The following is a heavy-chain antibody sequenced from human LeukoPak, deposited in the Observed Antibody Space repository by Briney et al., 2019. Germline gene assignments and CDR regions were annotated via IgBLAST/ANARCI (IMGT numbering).Heavy chain of an antibody. Sequence: GRSLRLSCAASGFRFSSYGMHWVRQAPGKGLEWVSYISSSGTTIYYADSVKGRFSISRDNAKNSLYLQMNSLRAEDTAVYYCARRRDSGSLQHFDYWGQGTLVTVSS. CDR1: GFRFSSYG. D-gene: IGHD1-26*01. J-gene: IGHJ4*02. V-gene: IGHV3-48*04. CDR3: ARRRDSGSLQHFDY. CDR2: ISSSGTTI.